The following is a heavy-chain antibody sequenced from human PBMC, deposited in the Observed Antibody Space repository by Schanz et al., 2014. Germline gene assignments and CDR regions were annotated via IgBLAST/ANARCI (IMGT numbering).Heavy chain of an antibody. D-gene: IGHD2-15*01. Sequence: VQLVQSGSELKKPGASVKVSCKASGYTFTSFAMNWVRQAPGQGLEWMGWINTNNGDPTYAQGFTGRFVFSLDTSVSTAYLQISSLKAEDTAVYYCARGGVVVVTAALNWFDPWGQGTLVTVSS. J-gene: IGHJ5*02. V-gene: IGHV7-4-1*02. CDR1: GYTFTSFA. CDR3: ARGGVVVVTAALNWFDP. CDR2: INTNNGDP.